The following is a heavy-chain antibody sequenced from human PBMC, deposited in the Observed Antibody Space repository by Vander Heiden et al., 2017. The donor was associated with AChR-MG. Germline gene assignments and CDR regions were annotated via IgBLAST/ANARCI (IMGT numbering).Heavy chain of an antibody. D-gene: IGHD3-3*01. CDR1: GSTFICDP. Sequence: VQLLGSGGRLVQPGGSLRPSCSAAGSTFICDPCGWVCRARGKGLEWVLAISGSGGSTYSADSVKGRFTISRDNSKNTLYLQMNSLGAEDTAVYYCAKVRETGPIYYYYGMDVWGQGTTVTVSS. V-gene: IGHV3-23*01. CDR2: ISGSGGST. J-gene: IGHJ6*02. CDR3: AKVRETGPIYYYYGMDV.